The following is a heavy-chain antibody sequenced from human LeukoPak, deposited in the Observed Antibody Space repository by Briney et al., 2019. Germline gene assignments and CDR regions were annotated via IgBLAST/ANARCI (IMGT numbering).Heavy chain of an antibody. D-gene: IGHD1-1*01. V-gene: IGHV1-69*13. CDR3: ARKNEMSSYYYYYGMDV. CDR1: GGTFSSYA. CDR2: IIPIFGTA. Sequence: SVKVSCKASGGTFSSYAISRVRQAPGQGLEWMGGIIPIFGTANYAQKFQGRVTITADESTSTAYMELSSLRSEDTAVYYCARKNEMSSYYYYYGMDVWGQGTTVTVSS. J-gene: IGHJ6*02.